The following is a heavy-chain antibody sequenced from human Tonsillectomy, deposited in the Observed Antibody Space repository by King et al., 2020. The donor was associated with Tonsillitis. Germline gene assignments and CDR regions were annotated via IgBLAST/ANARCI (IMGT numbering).Heavy chain of an antibody. CDR3: SRGNTYVDFDI. J-gene: IGHJ4*02. Sequence: VQLQESGPGLVKPSQTLSLTCTVSRGSISSGSYYWSWLLQPAGKGLEWIGRIHTSGSTEFNPSLNSRVAMAADTSKNQLSLMLSSVTAADTAVYFCSRGNTYVDFDIWGQGTLVTVSS. V-gene: IGHV4-61*02. CDR1: RGSISSGSYY. D-gene: IGHD2/OR15-2a*01. CDR2: IHTSGST.